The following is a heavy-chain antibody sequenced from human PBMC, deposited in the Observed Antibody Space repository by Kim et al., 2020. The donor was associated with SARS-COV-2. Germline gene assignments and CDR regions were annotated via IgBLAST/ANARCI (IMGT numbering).Heavy chain of an antibody. J-gene: IGHJ4*02. CDR3: AIDTEMPPFEY. CDR1: GFTFSSYA. V-gene: IGHV3-23*01. Sequence: GGSLRLSCAASGFTFSSYAMSWVRQAPGAGLEWVSATSGSGCRTYYAESVKGRFTISRAHPKNTLYLQMNSLRAEDTAVYYCAIDTEMPPFEYWRQGTLV. CDR2: TSGSGCRT. D-gene: IGHD2-2*01.